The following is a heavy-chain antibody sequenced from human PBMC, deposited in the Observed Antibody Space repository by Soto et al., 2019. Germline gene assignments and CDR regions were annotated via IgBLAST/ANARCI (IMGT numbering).Heavy chain of an antibody. D-gene: IGHD3-16*01. J-gene: IGHJ4*02. V-gene: IGHV1-18*01. CDR1: GYTFTNFG. CDR2: ISAYNGNT. CDR3: ARGGTPIAY. Sequence: QVQLVQSGAEVKKPGASVKVSCKASGYTFTNFGISWVRQAPGQGLEWMGWISAYNGNTNYAQKFQGRVTMTRDTSTSTAYMGVRSRRFDDTAVYYCARGGTPIAYWGQGTLVTVSS.